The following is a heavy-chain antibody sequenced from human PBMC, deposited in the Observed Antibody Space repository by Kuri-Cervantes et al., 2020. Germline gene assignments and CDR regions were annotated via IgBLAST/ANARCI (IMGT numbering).Heavy chain of an antibody. CDR3: AREVRVGGKYFDY. J-gene: IGHJ4*02. CDR2: INPNSGHT. CDR1: GYTLSDHF. D-gene: IGHD3-16*01. Sequence: PSVKVPCKGSGYTLSDHFMHWVRQAPGQGLEWMGRINPNSGHTDSAQKFQGRATMTRDTSINTAYMELSSLRSDDTAVYYCAREVRVGGKYFDYWGQGALVTVSS. V-gene: IGHV1-2*06.